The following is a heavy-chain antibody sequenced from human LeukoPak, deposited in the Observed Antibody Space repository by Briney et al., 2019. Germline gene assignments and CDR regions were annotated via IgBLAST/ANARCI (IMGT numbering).Heavy chain of an antibody. Sequence: SETLSLTCAVSGGSISSGGYSWSWIRQPPGKGLEWIGYIYHSGSTYYNPSLKSRVTISVDRSKNQFSLKLSSVTAADTAVYYCARAGCSSTSWYSSFDIWGQGTMVTVSS. CDR1: GGSISSGGYS. D-gene: IGHD2-2*01. CDR2: IYHSGST. J-gene: IGHJ3*02. V-gene: IGHV4-30-2*01. CDR3: ARAGCSSTSWYSSFDI.